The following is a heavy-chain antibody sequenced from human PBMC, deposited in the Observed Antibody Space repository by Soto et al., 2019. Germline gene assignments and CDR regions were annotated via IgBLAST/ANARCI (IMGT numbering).Heavy chain of an antibody. Sequence: SETLSLTCSVSGASIRSFYWSWIRQTPGKGLEWIAYIYYSGGTNYNPSLESRVTISVDTSKNQFSLKLSSVTATDTAVYYCARDGNHYDTSGYYSVWGQGILVTVSP. CDR2: IYYSGGT. J-gene: IGHJ4*01. CDR3: ARDGNHYDTSGYYSV. D-gene: IGHD3-22*01. CDR1: GASIRSFY. V-gene: IGHV4-59*01.